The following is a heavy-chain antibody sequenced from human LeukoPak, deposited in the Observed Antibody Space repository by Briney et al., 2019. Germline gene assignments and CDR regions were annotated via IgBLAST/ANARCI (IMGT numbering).Heavy chain of an antibody. CDR2: IYYSGST. V-gene: IGHV4-59*01. CDR3: AREGGLRSLDY. Sequence: PSETLSLTCTVSGGSISSYYWSWIRQPPGRGLEWIGYIYYSGSTNYNPSLKSRVTISVDTSKNQFSLKLSSVTAADTAVYYCAREGGLRSLDYWGQGTLVTVSS. CDR1: GGSISSYY. J-gene: IGHJ4*02. D-gene: IGHD5-12*01.